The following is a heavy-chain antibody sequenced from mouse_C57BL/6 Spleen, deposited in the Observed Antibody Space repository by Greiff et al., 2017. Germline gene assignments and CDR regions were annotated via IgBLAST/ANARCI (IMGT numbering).Heavy chain of an antibody. Sequence: EVMLVESGGGLVKPGGSLKLSCAASGFTFSSYTMSWVRQTPEKRLEWVATLSGGGGNNYYPDTVQGRFTISRANAKNTLYLQMSSLRSEVTAVDYGARHSGDGYYVWYFDVWGTGTTVTVAS. D-gene: IGHD2-3*01. CDR2: LSGGGGNN. V-gene: IGHV5-9*01. J-gene: IGHJ1*03. CDR3: ARHSGDGYYVWYFDV. CDR1: GFTFSSYT.